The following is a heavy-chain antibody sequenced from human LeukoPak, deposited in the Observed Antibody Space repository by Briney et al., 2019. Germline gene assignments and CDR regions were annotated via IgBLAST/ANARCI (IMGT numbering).Heavy chain of an antibody. Sequence: GGSLRLSCAASGFTVSSSYMSWVRQAPGKGLEGVSIIHSDGSTYYADYVKGRFTISRDTSKNTLYLQMNSLRGEDTAMYYCARDLDYYDSSGSHRRRNYFDYWGQGTLVTVSS. CDR3: ARDLDYYDSSGSHRRRNYFDY. V-gene: IGHV3-66*01. CDR1: GFTVSSSY. CDR2: IHSDGST. D-gene: IGHD3-22*01. J-gene: IGHJ4*02.